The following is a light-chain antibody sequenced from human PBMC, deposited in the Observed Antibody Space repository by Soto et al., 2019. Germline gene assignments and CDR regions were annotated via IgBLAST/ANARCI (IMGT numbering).Light chain of an antibody. Sequence: QSVLTQPPSVSAAPGQKVTISCSGSSSNIENNYVSWYQQLPRTAPQLLIYESNKRPSGIPDRFSGSKSGTSATLGITGLQTGDEADYYCGTWDSSLRAMVFGGGTKLTVL. CDR1: SSNIENNY. CDR2: ESN. CDR3: GTWDSSLRAMV. J-gene: IGLJ2*01. V-gene: IGLV1-51*02.